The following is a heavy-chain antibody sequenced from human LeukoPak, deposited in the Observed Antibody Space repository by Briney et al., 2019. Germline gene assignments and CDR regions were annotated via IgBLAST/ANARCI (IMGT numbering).Heavy chain of an antibody. J-gene: IGHJ4*02. V-gene: IGHV1-2*02. CDR1: GYTFTGYY. CDR3: ARALEVDGGSDY. D-gene: IGHD3-16*01. CDR2: INPNSGGT. Sequence: ASVKVSCKASGYTFTGYYMHWVRQAPGQGLEWMGWINPNSGGTNYAQKFQGRVTMTRNTSISTAYMELSSLRSEDTAVYYCARALEVDGGSDYWGQGTLVTVSS.